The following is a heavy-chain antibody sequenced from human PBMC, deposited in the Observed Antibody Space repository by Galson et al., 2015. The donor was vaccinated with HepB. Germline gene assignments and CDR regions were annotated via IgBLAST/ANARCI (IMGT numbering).Heavy chain of an antibody. J-gene: IGHJ5*02. CDR2: IIPIFGTA. D-gene: IGHD2-2*01. CDR3: ATSGYCSSTSCEPASALPHP. V-gene: IGHV1-69*13. Sequence: SVKVSCKASGGTFSSYAISWVRQAPGQGLEWMGGIIPIFGTANYAQKFQGRVTITADESTSTAYMELSSLRSEDTAVYYCATSGYCSSTSCEPASALPHPWGQGTLVTVSS. CDR1: GGTFSSYA.